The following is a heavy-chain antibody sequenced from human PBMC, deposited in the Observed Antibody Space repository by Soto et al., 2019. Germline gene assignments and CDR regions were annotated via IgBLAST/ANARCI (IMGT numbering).Heavy chain of an antibody. J-gene: IGHJ4*02. CDR3: ARRLQLFPFDS. CDR1: GGSFSSSASD. V-gene: IGHV4-39*01. CDR2: ISYSGNT. Sequence: QLQLQESGPGLVKSSETLSLTCSVSGGSFSSSASDWAWIRQPPGGRLEWIGSISYSGNTYYNPSLTSRVTISADTSKNQFSLRLSPVTAADTAVYYCARRLQLFPFDSWGQGTLVTVAS. D-gene: IGHD2-2*01.